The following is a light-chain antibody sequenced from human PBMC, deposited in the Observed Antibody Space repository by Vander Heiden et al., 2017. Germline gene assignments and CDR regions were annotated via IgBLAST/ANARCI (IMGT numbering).Light chain of an antibody. Sequence: EIVLTQSPGTLSLSPGETATLSRRAIQSVSSSYLAWYQKKPGQTPRLLIYGASSRAPGLPDRSSGSESGTDFTLSISRLKPEDFAVYSCQQDGSSPLTFGGGTKVEIK. CDR2: GAS. CDR1: QSVSSSY. V-gene: IGKV3-20*01. CDR3: QQDGSSPLT. J-gene: IGKJ4*01.